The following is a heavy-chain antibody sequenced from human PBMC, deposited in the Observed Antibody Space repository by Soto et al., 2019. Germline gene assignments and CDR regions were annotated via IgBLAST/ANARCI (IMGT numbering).Heavy chain of an antibody. D-gene: IGHD5-12*01. V-gene: IGHV3-21*01. CDR2: ISSSSSYI. J-gene: IGHJ6*02. CDR3: ARDSGGFRDYYYGMDV. Sequence: GASLRLSCAASGFTFSSYSMNWVRQAPGTGLEWVSSISSSSSYIYYADSVKGLFTISRDNAKNSLYLQMNSLRAEDTAVYYCARDSGGFRDYYYGMDVWGQGTTVTVSS. CDR1: GFTFSSYS.